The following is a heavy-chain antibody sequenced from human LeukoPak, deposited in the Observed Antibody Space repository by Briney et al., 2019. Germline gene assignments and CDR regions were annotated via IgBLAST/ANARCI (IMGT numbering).Heavy chain of an antibody. J-gene: IGHJ4*02. D-gene: IGHD6-19*01. Sequence: SETLSLTCTVSGGSIGSGGYYWNWIRQHPGKGLEWIGSIFYSGSTYYNPSLKSRVTISIDTSENQFSLKVSSVTAADTAVYYCATTPALAVAGTLDPKEWGQGTLVTVSS. CDR2: IFYSGST. V-gene: IGHV4-39*01. CDR3: ATTPALAVAGTLDPKE. CDR1: GGSIGSGGYY.